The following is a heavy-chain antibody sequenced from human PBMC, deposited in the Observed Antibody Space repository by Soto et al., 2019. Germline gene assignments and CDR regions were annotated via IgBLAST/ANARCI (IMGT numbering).Heavy chain of an antibody. J-gene: IGHJ4*02. Sequence: QVQLVQSGAEVRKPGASVKVSCKVSGYSLSELSMHWVRQTPGKGLEWMGGFETDVGDIVHAQKFQGRVTMTDDTSTDTAYMELRSLRSEDTAVYYCALVGKDEILTGYSIGGQGTLVTVSS. CDR2: FETDVGDI. V-gene: IGHV1-24*01. CDR3: ALVGKDEILTGYSI. D-gene: IGHD3-9*01. CDR1: GYSLSELS.